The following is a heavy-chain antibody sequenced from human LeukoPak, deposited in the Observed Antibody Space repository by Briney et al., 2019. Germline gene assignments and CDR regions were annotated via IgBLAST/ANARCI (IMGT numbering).Heavy chain of an antibody. CDR1: GFTFSSHW. CDR2: ISSSSSTI. CDR3: ARASLNFYDSSGYWGWYYYYYMDV. V-gene: IGHV3-48*01. D-gene: IGHD3-22*01. J-gene: IGHJ6*03. Sequence: GGSLRLSCAASGFTFSSHWMSWVRQAPGKGLEWVSYISSSSSTIYYADSVKGRFTISRDNAKNSLYLQMNSLRAEDTAVYYCARASLNFYDSSGYWGWYYYYYMDVWGKGTTVTVSS.